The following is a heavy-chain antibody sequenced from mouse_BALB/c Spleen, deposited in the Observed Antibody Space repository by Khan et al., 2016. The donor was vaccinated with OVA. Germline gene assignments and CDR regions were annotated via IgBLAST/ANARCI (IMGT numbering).Heavy chain of an antibody. CDR3: ARRDYAMDY. CDR1: GYAFTNYL. V-gene: IGHV1-54*01. CDR2: INPGSGGT. J-gene: IGHJ4*01. Sequence: QVQLQQSGAELARPGTSVKVSCKASGYAFTNYLIEWVKQRPGQGLEWIGVINPGSGGTNYNEKFKGKATLTADKSSSTAYMQLSSLTSDDSAVYCCARRDYAMDYWGQGTSVTVSS.